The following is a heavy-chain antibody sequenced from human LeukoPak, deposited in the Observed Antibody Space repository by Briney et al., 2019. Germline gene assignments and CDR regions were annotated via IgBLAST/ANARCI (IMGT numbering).Heavy chain of an antibody. V-gene: IGHV1-69*13. D-gene: IGHD6-19*01. CDR2: IIPIFGTA. Sequence: GASVKVSCKASGGTFSSYAISWVRQAPGQGLEWMGGIIPIFGTANYAQKFQGRVTITADESTSTAYMELSSLRPEDTAVYYCAETGYSSGWYYFDYWGQGTLVTVSS. J-gene: IGHJ4*02. CDR3: AETGYSSGWYYFDY. CDR1: GGTFSSYA.